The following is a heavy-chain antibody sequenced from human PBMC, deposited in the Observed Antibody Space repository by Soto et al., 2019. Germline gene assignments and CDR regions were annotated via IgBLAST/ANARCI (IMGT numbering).Heavy chain of an antibody. CDR3: ASERGSSYFDY. D-gene: IGHD1-26*01. Sequence: QVQLVESGGGVVQPGRSLRLSCAVSGFPLSDYGMHWVRQAPGKGLEGVAVIWYDESKKYYADSVKGRFTISRDNSKNTLYLQMNSLRAEDTAVYYCASERGSSYFDYWGQGTLVTVSS. V-gene: IGHV3-33*01. CDR1: GFPLSDYG. CDR2: IWYDESKK. J-gene: IGHJ4*02.